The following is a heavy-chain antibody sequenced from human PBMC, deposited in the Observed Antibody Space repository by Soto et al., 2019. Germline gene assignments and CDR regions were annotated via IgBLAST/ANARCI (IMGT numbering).Heavy chain of an antibody. J-gene: IGHJ6*02. CDR2: TYYRSKWYN. Sequence: SQTLSLTCDISGDSVSSNSAAWNWIRQSPSRGLEWLGRTYYRSKWYNDYAVSVKSRITINPDTSKNQFSLQLNSVTPEDTAVYYCARAGGDYFEDYYYYYNMDVWGQGTTVTVSS. D-gene: IGHD4-17*01. CDR1: GDSVSSNSAA. CDR3: ARAGGDYFEDYYYYYNMDV. V-gene: IGHV6-1*01.